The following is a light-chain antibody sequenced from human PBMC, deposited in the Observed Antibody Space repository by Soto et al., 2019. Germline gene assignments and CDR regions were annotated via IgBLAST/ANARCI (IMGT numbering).Light chain of an antibody. CDR1: QSVSSN. CDR2: GAY. CDR3: QQYNNWPPFT. V-gene: IGKV3-15*01. J-gene: IGKJ5*01. Sequence: EIVMTQSPATLSVSPGDSATLSCRASQSVSSNLAWYQQKPGQAPRLLIYGAYTRATGIPARFSGSGSGTEFTLTISSLQSEDFAVYYCQQYNNWPPFTCGQGTRLEIK.